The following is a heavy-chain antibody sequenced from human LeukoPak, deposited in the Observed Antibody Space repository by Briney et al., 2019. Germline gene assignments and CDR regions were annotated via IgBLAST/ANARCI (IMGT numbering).Heavy chain of an antibody. Sequence: GGSLRLSCAASGFTFSDYYMSWIRQAPGKGLEWVSYISSSGSTIYYADSVKGRFTISRDNAKNSLYLQMNSLRAEDTAVYYCAREDWRWSSSSSYGYWGQGTLVTVSS. CDR3: AREDWRWSSSSSYGY. D-gene: IGHD6-6*01. V-gene: IGHV3-11*01. CDR2: ISSSGSTI. CDR1: GFTFSDYY. J-gene: IGHJ4*02.